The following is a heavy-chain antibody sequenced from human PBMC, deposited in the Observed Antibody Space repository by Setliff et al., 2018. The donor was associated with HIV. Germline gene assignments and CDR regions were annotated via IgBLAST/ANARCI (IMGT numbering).Heavy chain of an antibody. Sequence: SETLSLTCTVSGGSVSTSSYSWTWIRQPPGKGLEWTGNIYHTGRTYYNRSLESRLTISIDTSKNQFSLKLTSVTAADTAMYYCASRIYYYDESRVLREEGFVPWGQGTLVTRLL. CDR1: GGSVSTSSYS. D-gene: IGHD3-22*01. CDR3: ASRIYYYDESRVLREEGFVP. J-gene: IGHJ5*02. CDR2: IYHTGRT. V-gene: IGHV4-39*01.